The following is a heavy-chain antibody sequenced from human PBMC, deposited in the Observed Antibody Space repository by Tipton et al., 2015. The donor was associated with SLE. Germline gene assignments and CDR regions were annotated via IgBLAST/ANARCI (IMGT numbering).Heavy chain of an antibody. Sequence: SLRLSCTASGFTFGDYAMSWVRQAPGKGLGWVGFIRSKAYGGTTEYAASVKGRFTISRDDSKSIAYLQMNSLKTEDTAVYYCTRDGRCSGGSCDYYYYGMDVWGQGTTVTVSS. D-gene: IGHD2-15*01. CDR3: TRDGRCSGGSCDYYYYGMDV. CDR1: GFTFGDYA. CDR2: IRSKAYGGTT. J-gene: IGHJ6*02. V-gene: IGHV3-49*04.